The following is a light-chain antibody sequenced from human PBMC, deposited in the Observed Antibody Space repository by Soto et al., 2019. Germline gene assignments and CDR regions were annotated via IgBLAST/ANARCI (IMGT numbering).Light chain of an antibody. CDR1: GSNIGNNY. J-gene: IGLJ1*01. CDR2: DNN. Sequence: QSVLTQPPSVSAAPGQKVTISCSGSGSNIGNNYVSWYQQLPGTAPKLLTYDNNKRPSGIPDRFSGSKSGTSATLGITGLQTGDEADYYCGTWDSSLSAGVFGTGTKVTVL. V-gene: IGLV1-51*01. CDR3: GTWDSSLSAGV.